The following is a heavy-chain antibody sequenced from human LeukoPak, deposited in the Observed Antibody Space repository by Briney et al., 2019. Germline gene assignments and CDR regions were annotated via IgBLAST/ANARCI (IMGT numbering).Heavy chain of an antibody. J-gene: IGHJ4*02. Sequence: GGSLRLSCEASGFTFTTYSMTWVRQAPGKGLEWGSIISSGSSAIFSADALTGRFTISRDDAKNLLYLDMNSLRAEDTAVYYCARGHAAVTRHFDFWGQGTLVTVSS. CDR1: GFTFTTYS. V-gene: IGHV3-21*01. D-gene: IGHD4-17*01. CDR2: ISSGSSAI. CDR3: ARGHAAVTRHFDF.